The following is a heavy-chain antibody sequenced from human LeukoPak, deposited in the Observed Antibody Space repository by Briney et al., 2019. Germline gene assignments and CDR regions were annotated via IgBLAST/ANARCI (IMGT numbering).Heavy chain of an antibody. CDR1: GFTFSSYS. D-gene: IGHD6-19*01. CDR3: ARTLRSGWDY. CDR2: ISSSSSTI. Sequence: GGSLRLSCAASGFTFSSYSMNWVRQAPGKGLEWVSYISSSSSTIYYADSVKGRFTISRDNAKNSLYPQMNSLRDEDTAVYYCARTLRSGWDYWGQGTLVTVSS. V-gene: IGHV3-48*02. J-gene: IGHJ4*02.